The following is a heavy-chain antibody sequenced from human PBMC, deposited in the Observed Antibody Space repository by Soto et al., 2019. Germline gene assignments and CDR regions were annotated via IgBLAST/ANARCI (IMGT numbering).Heavy chain of an antibody. Sequence: GGSLRLSCAASGFTFSSYGMHWVRQAPGKGLEWVAVIWYDGSNKYYADSVKGRFTISRDNSKNTLYLQMNSLRAEDTAVYYCASSPPTVTTWNYWGQGTLVTVSS. CDR3: ASSPPTVTTWNY. CDR1: GFTFSSYG. D-gene: IGHD4-17*01. CDR2: IWYDGSNK. J-gene: IGHJ4*02. V-gene: IGHV3-33*01.